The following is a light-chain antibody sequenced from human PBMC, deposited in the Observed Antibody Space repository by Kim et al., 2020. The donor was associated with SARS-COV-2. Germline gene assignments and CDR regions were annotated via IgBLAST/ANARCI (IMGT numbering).Light chain of an antibody. CDR1: QNVSNF. V-gene: IGKV3-20*01. J-gene: IGKJ2*01. Sequence: PGERATPSCRASQNVSNFLALYQQKTGQTPKLLIYGASSRATSFPDRFSGSGSGTDFTLTISRLEPEDFAVYYCQQFGSSPGTFGQGTKLEI. CDR3: QQFGSSPGT. CDR2: GAS.